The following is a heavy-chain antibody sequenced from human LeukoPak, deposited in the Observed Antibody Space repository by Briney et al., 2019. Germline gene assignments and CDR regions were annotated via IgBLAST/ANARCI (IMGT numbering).Heavy chain of an antibody. Sequence: ASVKVSCKASGYTFTSYYMHWVRQAPGQGLEWMGIINPSGGSTSYARKFQGRVTMTRDMSTSTVYMELSSLRSEDTAVYYCARVESWEHSGGSQDAFDIWGQGTMVTVSS. CDR2: INPSGGST. CDR3: ARVESWEHSGGSQDAFDI. CDR1: GYTFTSYY. D-gene: IGHD1-26*01. V-gene: IGHV1-46*01. J-gene: IGHJ3*02.